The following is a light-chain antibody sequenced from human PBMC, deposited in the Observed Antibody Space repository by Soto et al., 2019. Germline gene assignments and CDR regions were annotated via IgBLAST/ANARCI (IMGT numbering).Light chain of an antibody. CDR1: TSDIDNYDS. Sequence: QSVLTQPPSVSGSPGQSVTISCTGTTSDIDNYDSVSWYQQAPGTAPKLIIYDVNNRPSGAPDRFSGSTSGNTASLTISRLQAEDETDYFCSLYAGTRLFVFGSGTKVTVL. CDR3: SLYAGTRLFV. CDR2: DVN. V-gene: IGLV2-18*01. J-gene: IGLJ1*01.